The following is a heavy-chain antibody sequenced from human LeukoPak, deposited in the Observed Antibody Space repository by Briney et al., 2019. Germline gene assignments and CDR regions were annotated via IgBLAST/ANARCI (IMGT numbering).Heavy chain of an antibody. J-gene: IGHJ4*02. CDR2: INHSGST. Sequence: SETLSLTCAVYGGSFSGYYWSWIRQPPGKGLEWIGEINHSGSTNYNPSLKSRVTISVDTSKNQFSPKLSSVTAADTAVYYCARGRGSGCDYWGQGTLVTVSS. CDR1: GGSFSGYY. CDR3: ARGRGSGCDY. V-gene: IGHV4-34*01. D-gene: IGHD6-19*01.